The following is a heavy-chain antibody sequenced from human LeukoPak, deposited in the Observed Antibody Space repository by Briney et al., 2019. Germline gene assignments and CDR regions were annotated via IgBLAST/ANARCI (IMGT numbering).Heavy chain of an antibody. V-gene: IGHV4-39*01. CDR3: ARQLQSMWPIDY. D-gene: IGHD2-21*01. Sequence: SETLSLTCTVSGGSISSSTFYWSWIRQPPGKGLEWIGEINHSGSTNYNPSLKSRVTISVDTSKNQFSLKLSSVTAADTAVYYCARQLQSMWPIDYWGQGTLVTVSS. CDR2: INHSGST. CDR1: GGSISSSTFY. J-gene: IGHJ4*02.